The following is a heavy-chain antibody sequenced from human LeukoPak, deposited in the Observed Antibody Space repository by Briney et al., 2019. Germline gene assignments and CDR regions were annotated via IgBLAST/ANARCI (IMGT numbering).Heavy chain of an antibody. CDR1: GGSISSSS. Sequence: KSSETLSLTCTVSGGSISSSSWSWIRQPPGKGLEWIGYIYYSGSTNYNPSLKSRVTISIDTSKNQFSLKLSSVTAADTAVYYCARTVFCSSSSCYASAVDYWGPGTLVTVSS. CDR3: ARTVFCSSSSCYASAVDY. D-gene: IGHD2-2*01. V-gene: IGHV4-59*01. J-gene: IGHJ4*02. CDR2: IYYSGST.